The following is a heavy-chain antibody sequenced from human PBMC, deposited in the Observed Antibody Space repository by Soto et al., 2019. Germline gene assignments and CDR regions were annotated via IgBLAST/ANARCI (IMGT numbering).Heavy chain of an antibody. CDR2: ISAGSHYT. CDR1: GFDFVAFS. CDR3: GTFPAARCGGNCYIDF. J-gene: IGHJ4*02. V-gene: IGHV3-21*03. Sequence: PGGSLRLSCVASGFDFVAFSVTWVRQIPGKGLQWVSSISAGSHYTFYAESIKGRFLISRDNAKKSLYLEMNSLRAEDTGVYHCGTFPAARCGGNCYIDFWGPGTLVTVSS. D-gene: IGHD2-21*02.